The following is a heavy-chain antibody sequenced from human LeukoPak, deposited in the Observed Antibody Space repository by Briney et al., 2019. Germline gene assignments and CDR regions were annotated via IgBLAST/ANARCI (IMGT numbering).Heavy chain of an antibody. D-gene: IGHD6-13*01. V-gene: IGHV1-2*02. CDR3: AREGKTAAPFDY. Sequence: ASVKVSCKASGYTFTGYYMHWVRQAPGQGLKGMGWINPNSGGTNYAQKFQGRVTMTRDTSISTAYMELSRLRSDDTAVYYCAREGKTAAPFDYWGQGTLVTVSS. J-gene: IGHJ4*02. CDR2: INPNSGGT. CDR1: GYTFTGYY.